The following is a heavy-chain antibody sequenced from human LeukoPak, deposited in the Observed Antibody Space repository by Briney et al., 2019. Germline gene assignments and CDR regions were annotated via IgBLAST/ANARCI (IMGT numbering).Heavy chain of an antibody. CDR2: IYYSGST. J-gene: IGHJ3*02. V-gene: IGHV4-39*01. CDR1: GGSISSSSYY. Sequence: SETLSLTCTVSGGSISSSSYYWGWIRQPPGKGLEWIGSIYYSGSTYYNPSLKSRVTMSVDTSKNQFSLKLSSVTAADTAVYYCARHSSQRPYYDYIWGSYRNHDAFDIWGQGTMVTVSS. D-gene: IGHD3-16*02. CDR3: ARHSSQRPYYDYIWGSYRNHDAFDI.